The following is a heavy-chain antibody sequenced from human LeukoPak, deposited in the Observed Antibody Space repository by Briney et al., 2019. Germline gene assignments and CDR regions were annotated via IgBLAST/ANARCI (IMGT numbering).Heavy chain of an antibody. J-gene: IGHJ4*02. Sequence: SVKVSCKASGGTFSSYAISWVRQAPGQGLEWMGGIIPIFGTANYAQKFQGRVTITADGSTSTAYMELSSLRSEDTAVYYCARGAVDIAAAGLNFDYWGQGTLVTVSS. V-gene: IGHV1-69*13. CDR1: GGTFSSYA. CDR3: ARGAVDIAAAGLNFDY. D-gene: IGHD6-13*01. CDR2: IIPIFGTA.